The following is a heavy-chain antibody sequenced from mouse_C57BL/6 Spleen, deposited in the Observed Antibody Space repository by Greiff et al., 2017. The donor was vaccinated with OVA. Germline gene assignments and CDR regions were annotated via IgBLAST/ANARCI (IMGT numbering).Heavy chain of an antibody. CDR2: IDPENGDT. CDR1: GFNIKDDY. D-gene: IGHD1-1*01. J-gene: IGHJ3*01. CDR3: TTVVEGGFAY. V-gene: IGHV14-4*01. Sequence: EVQLQQSGAELVRPGASVKLSCTASGFNIKDDYMHWVKQRPEQGLEWIGWIDPENGDTEYASKFQGKATITADTSSNTAYLQLSSLTSEDTAVYYCTTVVEGGFAYWGQGTLVTVSA.